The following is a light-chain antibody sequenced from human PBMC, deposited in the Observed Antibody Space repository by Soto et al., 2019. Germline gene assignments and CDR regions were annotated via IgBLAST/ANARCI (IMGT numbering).Light chain of an antibody. CDR2: DAS. Sequence: DSGFTQAPAILSLSAGERATLSCRASQSIRSSLAWYQQRPGQAPRLLIYDASTRATGIPARFSGSGSGTDFTLTISSLEPEDFAVYYCQQRSNWPPITFGQGTRLEIK. J-gene: IGKJ5*01. CDR1: QSIRSS. V-gene: IGKV3-11*01. CDR3: QQRSNWPPIT.